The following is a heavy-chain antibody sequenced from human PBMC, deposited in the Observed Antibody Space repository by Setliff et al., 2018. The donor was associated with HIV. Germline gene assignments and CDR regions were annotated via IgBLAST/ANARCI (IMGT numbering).Heavy chain of an antibody. V-gene: IGHV1-24*01. D-gene: IGHD1-26*01. Sequence: ASVKVSCKVSGYTLTELSRHWVRQAPGKGLEWMGSFDPKDGKTRYAQKFQGRVTMTEDTSTDTAYMELSSLRSEDTAVYYCAKWVGPTVYWGQGTLVTVSS. CDR3: AKWVGPTVY. J-gene: IGHJ4*02. CDR2: FDPKDGKT. CDR1: GYTLTELS.